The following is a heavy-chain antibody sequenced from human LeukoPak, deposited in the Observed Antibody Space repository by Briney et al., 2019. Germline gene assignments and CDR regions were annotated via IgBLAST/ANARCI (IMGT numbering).Heavy chain of an antibody. CDR3: AKGHSDYCSSTSCYIDY. D-gene: IGHD2-2*02. CDR1: GFTFSSYS. V-gene: IGHV3-21*01. Sequence: GGSLRLSCAASGFTFSSYSMNWVRQAPGKGLEWVSSISSSSSYIYYADSVKGRFTISRDNAKNSLYLQMNSLRAEDTAVYYCAKGHSDYCSSTSCYIDYWGQGTLVTVSS. CDR2: ISSSSSYI. J-gene: IGHJ4*02.